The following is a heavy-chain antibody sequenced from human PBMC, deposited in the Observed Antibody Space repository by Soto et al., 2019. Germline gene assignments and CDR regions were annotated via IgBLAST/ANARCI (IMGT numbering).Heavy chain of an antibody. Sequence: SETLSLTCTVSGGSISGYYWSWIRQPPGKGLEWIGYIYYSGTTSYNPSLNSRVTMLVDTSKNQFSLKVNSVTAADTALYYCARESYYGSGATVVAYWGQGTLVTAPQ. D-gene: IGHD3-10*01. V-gene: IGHV4-59*01. J-gene: IGHJ4*02. CDR2: IYYSGTT. CDR3: ARESYYGSGATVVAY. CDR1: GGSISGYY.